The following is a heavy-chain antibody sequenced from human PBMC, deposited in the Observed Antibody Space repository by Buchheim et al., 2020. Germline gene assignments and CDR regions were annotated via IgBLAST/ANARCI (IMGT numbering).Heavy chain of an antibody. CDR2: ISYDGSNK. Sequence: QVQLVESGGGVVQPGRSLRLSCAASGFTFSSYGMHWVRQAPGKGLEWVAVISYDGSNKYYADSVKGRFTISRDNSKKTLYLQMNSLRAEDTAVYYCAKGSMTTVVYYYYGMDVWGQGTT. CDR1: GFTFSSYG. V-gene: IGHV3-30*18. J-gene: IGHJ6*02. D-gene: IGHD4-17*01. CDR3: AKGSMTTVVYYYYGMDV.